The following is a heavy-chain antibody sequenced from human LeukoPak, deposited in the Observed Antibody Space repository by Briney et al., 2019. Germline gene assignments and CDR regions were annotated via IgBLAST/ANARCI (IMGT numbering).Heavy chain of an antibody. Sequence: GGSLRLSCAASGFTFSSYGMNWVRQAPGKGLEWVACISSSSRFIYYADSMKGRFTISIDNAKNSLYLQMNSLRDEDTAVYYCARANYGSGSYPNWFDPWGQGTLVTVSS. CDR1: GFTFSSYG. J-gene: IGHJ5*02. CDR3: ARANYGSGSYPNWFDP. V-gene: IGHV3-21*04. D-gene: IGHD3-10*01. CDR2: ISSSSRFI.